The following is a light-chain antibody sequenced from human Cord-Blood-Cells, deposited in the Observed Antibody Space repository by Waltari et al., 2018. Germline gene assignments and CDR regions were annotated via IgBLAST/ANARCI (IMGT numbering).Light chain of an antibody. CDR1: QSVSSN. V-gene: IGKV3-15*01. CDR2: GAS. CDR3: QQYNNWPIFT. J-gene: IGKJ3*01. Sequence: EIVMTQSPATLSVSPGERATLSCRASQSVSSNLAWYQHKPGQAPRLLIYGASTRATGIPARFSGSGSGTDFTLTISSLQSEDFAVYYCQQYNNWPIFTFGPGTKVDIK.